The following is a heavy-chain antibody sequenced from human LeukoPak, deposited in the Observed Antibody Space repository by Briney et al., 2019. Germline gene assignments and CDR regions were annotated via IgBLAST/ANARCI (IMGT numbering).Heavy chain of an antibody. CDR2: ISTSGDSI. CDR3: ARRAAVAGSKYFRH. D-gene: IGHD6-19*01. Sequence: GGSLRLSCAASGFTFSDYSMHWVRQAPGKGLEWVSLISTSGDSIYYADSVKGRFTISRDNAKNSLFLQMNSLRAEDTAVYYCARRAAVAGSKYFRHWGQGILVTVSS. J-gene: IGHJ1*01. CDR1: GFTFSDYS. V-gene: IGHV3-48*04.